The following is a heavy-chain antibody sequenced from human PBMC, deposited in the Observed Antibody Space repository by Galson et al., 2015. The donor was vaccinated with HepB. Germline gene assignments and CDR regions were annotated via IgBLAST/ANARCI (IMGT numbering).Heavy chain of an antibody. V-gene: IGHV3-15*01. J-gene: IGHJ4*02. CDR1: GFTFSNAW. Sequence: LRLSCAASGFTFSNAWMSWVRQAPGKGLEWVGRIKSKTDGGTTDYAAPVKGRFTISRDDSKNTLYLQMNSLKTEDTAVYYCTTDSASGSGTLRDYWGQGTLVTVSS. CDR3: TTDSASGSGTLRDY. CDR2: IKSKTDGGTT. D-gene: IGHD3-3*01.